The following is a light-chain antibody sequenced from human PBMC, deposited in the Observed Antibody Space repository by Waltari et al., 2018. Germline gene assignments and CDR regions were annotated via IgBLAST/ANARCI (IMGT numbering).Light chain of an antibody. CDR2: DGH. V-gene: IGLV2-11*01. CDR3: CSYADTSTYV. Sequence: QSALTPPRSVSGSPGQSVTISCTGTSSDVGNYNYVSWYQQHPGKAPQVIIYDGHKRPSGVPDRFSGSKSGNTASLTISGLQAEDGADYYCCSYADTSTYVFGTGTQVLVL. J-gene: IGLJ1*01. CDR1: SSDVGNYNY.